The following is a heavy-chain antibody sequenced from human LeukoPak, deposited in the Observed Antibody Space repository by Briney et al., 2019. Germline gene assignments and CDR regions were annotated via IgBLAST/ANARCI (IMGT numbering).Heavy chain of an antibody. J-gene: IGHJ3*02. CDR2: IYSGGST. V-gene: IGHV3-53*01. D-gene: IGHD2-15*01. Sequence: GGSLRLSCAASGFTVSSSYMSWVRQAPGKGLEWVSVIYSGGSTYYADSVKGRFTISRDNSKNTPYLQMNSLRAEDTAVYYCARDYCSGGSCPQPDAFDIWGQGTMVSVSS. CDR1: GFTVSSSY. CDR3: ARDYCSGGSCPQPDAFDI.